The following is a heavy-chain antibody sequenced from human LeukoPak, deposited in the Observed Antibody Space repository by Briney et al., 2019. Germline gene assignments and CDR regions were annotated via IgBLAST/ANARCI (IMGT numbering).Heavy chain of an antibody. J-gene: IGHJ5*02. D-gene: IGHD3-22*01. Sequence: GGSLRLSCAASGFTVSSNYMSRVRQAPGKGLEWVSVIYSAGSTYYADSVKGRFTISRHNSKNTLYLQMNSPRAEDTAVYYCVPPITMIVAWGQGTLVTVSS. CDR1: GFTVSSNY. V-gene: IGHV3-53*04. CDR2: IYSAGST. CDR3: VPPITMIVA.